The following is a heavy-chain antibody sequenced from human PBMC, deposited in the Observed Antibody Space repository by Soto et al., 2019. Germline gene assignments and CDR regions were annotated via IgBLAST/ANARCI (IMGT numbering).Heavy chain of an antibody. CDR3: GRTYSYDSSGYYYWFDP. Sequence: QVQLVQSGAEVKKPGSSVKVSCKASGGTFSSYAISWVRQAPGQGLEWMGGIIPIFGTANYAQKFQGRVTITADESTSTAYMELSSVRSEDTAVYYCGRTYSYDSSGYYYWFDPWGQGTLVTVSS. CDR2: IIPIFGTA. CDR1: GGTFSSYA. V-gene: IGHV1-69*12. D-gene: IGHD3-22*01. J-gene: IGHJ5*02.